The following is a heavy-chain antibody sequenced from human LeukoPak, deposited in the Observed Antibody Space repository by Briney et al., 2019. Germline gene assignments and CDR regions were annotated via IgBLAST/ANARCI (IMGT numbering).Heavy chain of an antibody. V-gene: IGHV3-48*01. J-gene: IGHJ4*02. D-gene: IGHD4-17*01. CDR3: ARVELTTVTNAGLDY. Sequence: GGSLRLSCAASRFTCSDYSMNWLPQAPGKERVGGSNISVSDSSIYYADSVKGRFTISRDNAKNSLYLQMNSLRAEDTAVYYCARVELTTVTNAGLDYWGQGTLVTVSS. CDR2: ISVSDSSI. CDR1: RFTCSDYS.